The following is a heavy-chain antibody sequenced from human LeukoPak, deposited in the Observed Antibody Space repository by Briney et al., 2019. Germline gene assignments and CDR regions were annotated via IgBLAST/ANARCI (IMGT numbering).Heavy chain of an antibody. J-gene: IGHJ5*02. D-gene: IGHD4-23*01. CDR2: IYTSGSI. V-gene: IGHV4-4*07. Sequence: SETLSLTCTVSGGSISSYYWSWIRQPAGKGLEWIGRIYTSGSINYNPSLKSRVTISVDTSKNQFSLKLSSVTAADTAVYYCARHSHGGNSNWFDPWGQGTLVTVSS. CDR3: ARHSHGGNSNWFDP. CDR1: GGSISSYY.